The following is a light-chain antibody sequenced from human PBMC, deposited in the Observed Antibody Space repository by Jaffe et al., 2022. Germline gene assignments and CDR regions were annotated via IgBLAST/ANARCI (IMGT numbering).Light chain of an antibody. CDR1: GSNIGSYT. Sequence: QSVLTQPPSASGTPGQRVTISCSGTGSNIGSYTVNWYQQLPGTAPKLLIYSSNQRPSGVTDRFSGSKSGTSGSLAINGLQSEDEGDYYCAVWDDSLNGWVFGGGTKLTVL. J-gene: IGLJ3*02. V-gene: IGLV1-44*01. CDR3: AVWDDSLNGWV. CDR2: SSN.